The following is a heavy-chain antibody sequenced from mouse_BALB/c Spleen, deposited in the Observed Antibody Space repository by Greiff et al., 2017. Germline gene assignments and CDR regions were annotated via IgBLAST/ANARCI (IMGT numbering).Heavy chain of an antibody. J-gene: IGHJ3*01. V-gene: IGHV1-7*01. D-gene: IGHD2-12*01. CDR1: GYTFTSYW. CDR2: INPSTGYT. Sequence: VQLQQSGAELAKPGASVKMSCKASGYTFTSYWMHWVKQRPGQGLEWIGYINPSTGYTEYNQKFKDKATLTADKSSSTAYMQLSSLTSEDSAVYYCARGRYDGAWFAYWGQGTLVTVSA. CDR3: ARGRYDGAWFAY.